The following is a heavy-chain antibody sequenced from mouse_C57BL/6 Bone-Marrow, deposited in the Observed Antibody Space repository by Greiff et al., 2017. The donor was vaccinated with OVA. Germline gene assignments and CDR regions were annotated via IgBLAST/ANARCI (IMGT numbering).Heavy chain of an antibody. J-gene: IGHJ3*01. CDR3: ARWLSFAY. D-gene: IGHD2-2*01. V-gene: IGHV1-55*01. Sequence: VQLQQPGAELVKPGASVKMSCKASGYTFTSYWITWVKQRPGQGLEWIGDIYPRSGNTYYNEKFKGKATLTADKSSSTAYMELRSLTSEDSAVYFCARWLSFAYWGQGTLVTVSA. CDR2: IYPRSGNT. CDR1: GYTFTSYW.